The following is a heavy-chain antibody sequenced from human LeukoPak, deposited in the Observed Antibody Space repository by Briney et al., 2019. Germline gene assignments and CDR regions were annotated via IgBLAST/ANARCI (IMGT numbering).Heavy chain of an antibody. CDR1: DGSISSSSYY. CDR3: ATQYYYDSSGYYGPSIGWFDP. D-gene: IGHD3-22*01. Sequence: PSETLSLTCTVSDGSISSSSYYWGWIRQPPGKGLEWIGSIYYSGSTYYNPSLKSRVTISVDTSKNQFSLKLSSVTAADTAVYYCATQYYYDSSGYYGPSIGWFDPWGQGTLVTVSS. V-gene: IGHV4-39*07. J-gene: IGHJ5*02. CDR2: IYYSGST.